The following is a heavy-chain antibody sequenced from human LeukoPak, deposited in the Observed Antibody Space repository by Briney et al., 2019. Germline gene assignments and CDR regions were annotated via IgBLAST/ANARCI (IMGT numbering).Heavy chain of an antibody. CDR1: GFTFSSHW. CDR2: IKQDGDER. CDR3: GRDRIAERGTGWRVDY. D-gene: IGHD6-19*01. V-gene: IGHV3-7*01. J-gene: IGHJ4*02. Sequence: PGGSLRLSCAASGFTFSSHWMSWVRQAPGRGLEWVANIKQDGDERYYLDSVKGRFTISRDHAKNSLYLRMNGLRDEDTGVYDCGRDRIAERGTGWRVDYWAQGTLVTVSS.